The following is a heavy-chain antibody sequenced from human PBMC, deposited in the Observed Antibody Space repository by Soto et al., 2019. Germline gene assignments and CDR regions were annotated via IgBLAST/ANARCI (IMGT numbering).Heavy chain of an antibody. Sequence: GGSLRLSCTASGFTFNTHWMHWVRQAPGKGLVWVSRIYFDGITTNYADSVKGRLTVSRDNAKNTVYPHVNTLRDEDTAVYYCARGGAMGVDYWGQGTLVTVSS. D-gene: IGHD1-26*01. CDR2: IYFDGITT. V-gene: IGHV3-74*01. J-gene: IGHJ4*02. CDR3: ARGGAMGVDY. CDR1: GFTFNTHW.